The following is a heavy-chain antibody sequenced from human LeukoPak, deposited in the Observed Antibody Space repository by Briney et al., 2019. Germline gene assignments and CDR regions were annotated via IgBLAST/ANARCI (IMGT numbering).Heavy chain of an antibody. D-gene: IGHD3-22*01. CDR1: GFTFSSYG. Sequence: GGSLRLSCAASGFTFSSYGMHWVRQAPGKGLEWVAVISYDGSNKYYADSVKGRFTISRDNSKNTLYLQMNSLRAEDTAVYYCARQTYYYDSSGALCDAFDIWGQGTMVTVSS. J-gene: IGHJ3*02. V-gene: IGHV3-30*03. CDR3: ARQTYYYDSSGALCDAFDI. CDR2: ISYDGSNK.